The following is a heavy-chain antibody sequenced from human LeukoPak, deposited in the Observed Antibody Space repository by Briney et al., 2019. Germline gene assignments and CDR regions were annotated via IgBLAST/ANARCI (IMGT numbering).Heavy chain of an antibody. CDR2: ISGSGGDT. CDR3: AKELIVVGGVDV. Sequence: GGSLRLSCAASGFTFSTYAMSWVRQAPGKGLERVSGISGSGGDTFYADSVKGRFTISRDNSKNTLYLQMNSLRAEDTAVYYCAKELIVVGGVDVWGKGTTVTVSS. D-gene: IGHD2-21*01. J-gene: IGHJ6*04. CDR1: GFTFSTYA. V-gene: IGHV3-23*01.